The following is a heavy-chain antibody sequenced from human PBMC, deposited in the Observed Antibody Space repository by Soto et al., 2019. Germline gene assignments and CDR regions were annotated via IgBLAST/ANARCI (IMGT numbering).Heavy chain of an antibody. Sequence: QVQLVQSGAEVKKPGASVKVSCKASGYTFITYGVSWVRQAPGQGLDWLGWISTYNGNTRYAERLQGRVTMTTDTTTNTAYMELRILRSDDTAVYYCARGLTDYYDNSANYFLDYWGQGTLVTVSS. CDR3: ARGLTDYYDNSANYFLDY. D-gene: IGHD3-22*01. CDR2: ISTYNGNT. CDR1: GYTFITYG. V-gene: IGHV1-18*01. J-gene: IGHJ4*02.